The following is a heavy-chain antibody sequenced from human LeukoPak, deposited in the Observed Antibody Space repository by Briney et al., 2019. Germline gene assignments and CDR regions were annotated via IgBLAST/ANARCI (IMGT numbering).Heavy chain of an antibody. V-gene: IGHV3-30*04. D-gene: IGHD3-22*01. CDR3: ARTSYYYDSSGYYPRYYYYGMDV. Sequence: GGSLRLSCAASGFTFSSYAMHWVRQAPGKGLEWVAVISYDGSNKYYADSVKGRFTISRDNSKNTLYLQMNSLRAEDTAVYYCARTSYYYDSSGYYPRYYYYGMDVWGQGTTVTVSS. CDR2: ISYDGSNK. CDR1: GFTFSSYA. J-gene: IGHJ6*02.